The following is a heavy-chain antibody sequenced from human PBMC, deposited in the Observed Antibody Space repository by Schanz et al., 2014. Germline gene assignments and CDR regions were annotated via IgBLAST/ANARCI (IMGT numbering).Heavy chain of an antibody. V-gene: IGHV3-48*01. CDR3: VSSGSYLSYAF. Sequence: EVQLVESGGGWVQPGGSLRLSCAASGFTFSDYSMNWVRQAPGKGPEWVSYIRSSSTPIYYADSVKGRFTISRDNAKNSLYLQMNSLRAEDTAVYHCVSSGSYLSYAFWGQGTLVTVSS. J-gene: IGHJ4*02. CDR2: IRSSSTPI. D-gene: IGHD3-10*01. CDR1: GFTFSDYS.